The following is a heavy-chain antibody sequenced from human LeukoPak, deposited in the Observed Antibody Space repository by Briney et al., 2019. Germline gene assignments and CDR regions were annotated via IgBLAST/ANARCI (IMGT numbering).Heavy chain of an antibody. Sequence: GGSLRLSCAASGFTFSSYAMSWVRQAPGKGLEWVSAISGSGGSTYYADSVKGRFTISRDNSKSTLYLQMNSLRAEDTAVYYCAENRDSSGYYDYWGQGTLVTVSS. CDR3: AENRDSSGYYDY. CDR1: GFTFSSYA. D-gene: IGHD3-22*01. J-gene: IGHJ4*02. CDR2: ISGSGGST. V-gene: IGHV3-23*01.